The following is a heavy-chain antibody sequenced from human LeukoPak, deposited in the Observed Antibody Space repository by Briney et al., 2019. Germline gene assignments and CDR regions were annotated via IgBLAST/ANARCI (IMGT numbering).Heavy chain of an antibody. D-gene: IGHD2-21*02. CDR3: ARGKTMVYCGGDCYRFDN. J-gene: IGHJ4*02. CDR1: GYTFTSYY. CDR2: INPNSGGT. Sequence: ASVKVSCKASGYTFTSYYMHWVRQAPGQGLEWGGWINPNSGGTNYAQKFQGRVTMTRDTSISTAYMELSRLLSGDTAVYYCARGKTMVYCGGDCYRFDNWGQGTLVTVSS. V-gene: IGHV1-2*02.